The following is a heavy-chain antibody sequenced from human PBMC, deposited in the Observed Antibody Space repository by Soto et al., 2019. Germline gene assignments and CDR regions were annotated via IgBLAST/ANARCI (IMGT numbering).Heavy chain of an antibody. CDR3: AVGGYGDYSDY. CDR1: GGSFSGYY. D-gene: IGHD4-17*01. J-gene: IGHJ4*02. Sequence: SETLSLTCAVYGGSFSGYYWSWIRQPPGKGLEWIGEINHSGSTNYNPSLKSRVTISVDTSKNQFSLKLSSVTAADTAVYYCAVGGYGDYSDYWGQGTLVTVSS. CDR2: INHSGST. V-gene: IGHV4-34*01.